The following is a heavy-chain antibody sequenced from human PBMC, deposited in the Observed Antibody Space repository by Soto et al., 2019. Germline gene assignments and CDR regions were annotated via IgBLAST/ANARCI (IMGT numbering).Heavy chain of an antibody. D-gene: IGHD6-19*01. V-gene: IGHV3-74*03. Sequence: GGSLRLSCAASGFTFSSHWMQWVRQAPGKGLVWVSRIGTDGIFTTYADSVKGRFTTSRDDAKNTLYLQMNSLRVEDTAVYYCVRDSSGTVWGQGTLVTVSS. CDR1: GFTFSSHW. CDR2: IGTDGIFT. J-gene: IGHJ4*02. CDR3: VRDSSGTV.